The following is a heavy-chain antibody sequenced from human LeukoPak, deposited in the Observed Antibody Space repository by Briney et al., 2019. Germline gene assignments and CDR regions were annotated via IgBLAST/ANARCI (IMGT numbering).Heavy chain of an antibody. CDR1: GGSISSYY. CDR3: ARGNGSPPGSFDY. V-gene: IGHV4-59*01. Sequence: SETLSLTCTVSGGSISSYYWSWIRQPPGKGLEWIGYIYYSGSTNYNPSLKSRVTISVDTSKNQFSLKLSSVTAADTAVYYCARGNGSPPGSFDYWGEETLVPASS. CDR2: IYYSGST. J-gene: IGHJ4*02. D-gene: IGHD2-8*01.